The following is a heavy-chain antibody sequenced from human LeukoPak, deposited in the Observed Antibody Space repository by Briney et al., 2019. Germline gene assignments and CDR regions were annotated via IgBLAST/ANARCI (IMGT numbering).Heavy chain of an antibody. V-gene: IGHV4-59*01. Sequence: SETLSLTCTVSGGSISSYYWNWIRKPPGKGLEWIGYIYYSGSTNYNPSLKSRVTISVDTSKNQFSLKLSSVTAADTAVYYCARECHYYDSSGYYYRAFDIWGQGTMVTVSS. CDR1: GGSISSYY. J-gene: IGHJ3*02. CDR3: ARECHYYDSSGYYYRAFDI. D-gene: IGHD3-22*01. CDR2: IYYSGST.